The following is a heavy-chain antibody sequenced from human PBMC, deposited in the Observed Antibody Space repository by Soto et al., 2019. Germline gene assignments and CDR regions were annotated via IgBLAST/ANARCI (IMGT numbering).Heavy chain of an antibody. V-gene: IGHV4-59*01. Sequence: SETLSLTCTVSGGSISSYYWSWIRQPPGKGLEWIGYIYYSGSTNYNPSLKSRVTISVDTSKNQFSLKLSSVTAADTAVYYCARVGGIPDWYFDLWGRGTLVTVSS. CDR3: ARVGGIPDWYFDL. CDR2: IYYSGST. D-gene: IGHD1-26*01. CDR1: GGSISSYY. J-gene: IGHJ2*01.